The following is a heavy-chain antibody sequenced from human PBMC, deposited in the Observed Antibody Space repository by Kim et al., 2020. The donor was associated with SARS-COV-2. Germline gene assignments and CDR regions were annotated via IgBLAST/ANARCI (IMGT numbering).Heavy chain of an antibody. CDR1: GFTFDDYA. V-gene: IGHV3-9*01. D-gene: IGHD3-10*01. J-gene: IGHJ4*02. CDR3: AKDITMVRGESTTFDY. CDR2: ISWNSGSI. Sequence: GGSLRLSCAASGFTFDDYAMHWVRQAPGKGLEWVSGISWNSGSIGYADSVKGRFTISRDNAKNSLYLQMNSLRAEDTALYYCAKDITMVRGESTTFDYWGQGTLVTVSS.